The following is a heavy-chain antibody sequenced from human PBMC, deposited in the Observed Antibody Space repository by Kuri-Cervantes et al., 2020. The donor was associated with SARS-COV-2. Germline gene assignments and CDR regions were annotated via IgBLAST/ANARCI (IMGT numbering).Heavy chain of an antibody. J-gene: IGHJ4*02. CDR3: ARVKTIFGVAPFDY. CDR1: NGSIRSSSYY. Sequence: ESLKISCSVSNGSIRSSSYYWSWIRQPPGKGLEWIGYIYYSGSTNYNPSLKSRVTISVDTSKNQFSLKLSSVTAADTAVYYCARVKTIFGVAPFDYWGQGTLVTVSS. V-gene: IGHV4-61*05. D-gene: IGHD3-3*01. CDR2: IYYSGST.